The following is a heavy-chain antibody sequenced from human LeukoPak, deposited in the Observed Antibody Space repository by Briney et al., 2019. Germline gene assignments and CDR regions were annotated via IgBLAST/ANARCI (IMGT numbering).Heavy chain of an antibody. CDR3: ARESETSGWYDY. J-gene: IGHJ4*02. CDR1: GFIFDNYA. V-gene: IGHV3-43*02. Sequence: PGGSLRLSYAAPGFIFDNYAIHWVRQAPGKGLEWVSLISGDGGSTFYADSVRGRFTISRDNTRKSLSLQMSSLRSEDTALYYCARESETSGWYDYWGQGTLVTVSS. CDR2: ISGDGGST. D-gene: IGHD6-19*01.